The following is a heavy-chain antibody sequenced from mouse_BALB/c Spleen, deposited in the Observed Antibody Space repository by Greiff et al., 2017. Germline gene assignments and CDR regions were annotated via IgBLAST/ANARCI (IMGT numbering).Heavy chain of an antibody. J-gene: IGHJ4*01. CDR1: GFTFSSYA. Sequence: DVMLVESGGGLVKPGGSLTLSCAASGFTFSSYAMSWVRQTPEKRLEWVASISSGGSTYYPDSVKGRFTISRDNARNILYLQMSSLRSEDTAMYYCASTAPYYAMDYWGQGTSVTVSS. V-gene: IGHV5-6-5*01. CDR2: ISSGGST. D-gene: IGHD1-2*01. CDR3: ASTAPYYAMDY.